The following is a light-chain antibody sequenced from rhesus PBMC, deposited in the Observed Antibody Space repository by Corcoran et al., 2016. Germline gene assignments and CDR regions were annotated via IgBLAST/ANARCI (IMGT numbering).Light chain of an antibody. V-gene: IGKV1-32*01. CDR2: YEN. CDR1: QGISSY. J-gene: IGKJ4*01. Sequence: DIQMTQSPSSLSASVGDRVTITCRTSQGISSYLSWYQQKPGKAPKLLIYYENRLDSGVPSRFSGNGTGTEFTLTISSQQPEDFATLYCQQYNTLPLTFDGGTKVEIK. CDR3: QQYNTLPLT.